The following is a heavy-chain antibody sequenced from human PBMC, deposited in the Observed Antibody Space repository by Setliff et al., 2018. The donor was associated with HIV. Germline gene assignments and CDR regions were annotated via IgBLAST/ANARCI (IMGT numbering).Heavy chain of an antibody. Sequence: ASVKVSCKASRSTFNSHTINWVRQAPGQGLDWMGRIIPILGVANYAQRFQGIVTITADKSTSTAYMELTSLRFDDTAMYYCVRGVQSPPHYSYYYMDVWGEGTMVTVSS. D-gene: IGHD3-3*01. V-gene: IGHV1-69*02. CDR1: RSTFNSHT. CDR2: IIPILGVA. J-gene: IGHJ6*03. CDR3: VRGVQSPPHYSYYYMDV.